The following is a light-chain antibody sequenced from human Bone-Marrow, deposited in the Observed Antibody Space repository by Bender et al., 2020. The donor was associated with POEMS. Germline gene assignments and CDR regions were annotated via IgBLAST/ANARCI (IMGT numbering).Light chain of an antibody. V-gene: IGLV3-25*03. CDR3: QSRGTYWV. J-gene: IGLJ3*02. CDR1: ELADQY. CDR2: KDN. Sequence: SYVLTQPPSVSVSPGQTARITCSGDELADQYVYWFQQKPGQAPVLLIYKDNQRPSGIPERFSGSSSGTRVTLTITGVEAEDEADYYCQSRGTYWVFGGGTKVTVL.